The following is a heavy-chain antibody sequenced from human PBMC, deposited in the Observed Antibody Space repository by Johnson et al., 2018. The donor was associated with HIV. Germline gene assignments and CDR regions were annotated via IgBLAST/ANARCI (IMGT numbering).Heavy chain of an antibody. D-gene: IGHD2-15*01. CDR2: ISGSGGST. Sequence: EQLVESGGGVVQPGRSLRLSCAASGFTFSSYAMSWVRQAPGKGLEWVSAISGSGGSTYYAESVKGRFTISRDNSKNTVYLQMNSLRAEDTAVFYCAKDAYCSGGRCYGFGAFDIWGQGTMVTVSS. CDR3: AKDAYCSGGRCYGFGAFDI. CDR1: GFTFSSYA. J-gene: IGHJ3*02. V-gene: IGHV3-23*04.